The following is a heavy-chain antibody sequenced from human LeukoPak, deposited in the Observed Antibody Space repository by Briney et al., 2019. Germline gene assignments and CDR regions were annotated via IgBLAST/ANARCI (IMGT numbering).Heavy chain of an antibody. CDR3: ARDPRHDDPTNGMDV. CDR2: VNHSGST. CDR1: GGSFSGYY. J-gene: IGHJ6*02. D-gene: IGHD1-1*01. V-gene: IGHV4-34*01. Sequence: SETLSLTCAVYGGSFSGYYWSWIRQPPGKGLEWIGEVNHSGSTNYNPSLKSRVTISVDTSKNQFSLKLTSVTAADTAVYYCARDPRHDDPTNGMDVWGQGTTVTVSS.